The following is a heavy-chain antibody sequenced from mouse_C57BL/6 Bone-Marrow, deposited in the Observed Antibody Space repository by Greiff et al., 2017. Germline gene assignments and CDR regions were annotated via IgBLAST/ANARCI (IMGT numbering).Heavy chain of an antibody. CDR3: ARELPFSY. CDR2: ISSGGSYT. Sequence: EVKLQESGGDLVKPGGSLKLSCAASGFTFSSYGMSLVRQTPDKRLEWVATISSGGSYTYYPYSVKGRFTISRDNAKNTLYLQMSSLKSEDTAMYYCARELPFSYWGQGTLVTVSA. CDR1: GFTFSSYG. D-gene: IGHD2-1*01. V-gene: IGHV5-6*01. J-gene: IGHJ3*01.